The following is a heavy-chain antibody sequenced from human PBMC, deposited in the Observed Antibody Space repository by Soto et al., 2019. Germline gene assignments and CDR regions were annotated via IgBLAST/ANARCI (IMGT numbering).Heavy chain of an antibody. J-gene: IGHJ4*02. CDR1: GGSISSWGYY. V-gene: IGHV4-31*03. D-gene: IGHD6-19*01. Sequence: PSXTLSLTCTVSGGSISSWGYYWSWIRQHPGKGLGWIGYSYYSGSAYYNPSLKRRVTMSVYTSKNQSSLKLNSVTAAVTVVYYCASGGWKLFEYWGQATLVTVS. CDR3: ASGGWKLFEY. CDR2: SYYSGSA.